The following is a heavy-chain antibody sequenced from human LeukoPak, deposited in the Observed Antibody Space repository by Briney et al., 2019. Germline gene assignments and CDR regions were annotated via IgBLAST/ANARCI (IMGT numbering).Heavy chain of an antibody. CDR2: IYYSGST. D-gene: IGHD3-22*01. CDR1: GGSISSGGYY. Sequence: SETLSLTCTVSGGSISSGGYYWSWIRQHPGKGLEWIGYIYYSGSTYYNPSLKSRVTISVDTSKNQFSLKLSSVTAADTAVYYCARGTYYYDSNGLNGLDYWGQGTLVTVSS. CDR3: ARGTYYYDSNGLNGLDY. J-gene: IGHJ4*02. V-gene: IGHV4-31*03.